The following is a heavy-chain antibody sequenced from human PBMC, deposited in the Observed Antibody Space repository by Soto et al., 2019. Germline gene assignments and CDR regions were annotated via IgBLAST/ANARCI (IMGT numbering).Heavy chain of an antibody. D-gene: IGHD1-26*01. Sequence: GGSLRLSCAASGFTFSSYGMHWVRQAPGKGLEWVEVISYDGSNKYYADSVKGRFTISRDNSKNTLYLQMNSLRAEDTAVYYCAKDRIVGATSLFDYWGQGTLVTVSS. V-gene: IGHV3-30*18. CDR1: GFTFSSYG. J-gene: IGHJ4*02. CDR3: AKDRIVGATSLFDY. CDR2: ISYDGSNK.